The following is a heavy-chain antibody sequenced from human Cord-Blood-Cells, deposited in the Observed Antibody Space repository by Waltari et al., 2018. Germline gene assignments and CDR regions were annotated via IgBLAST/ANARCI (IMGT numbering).Heavy chain of an antibody. J-gene: IGHJ4*02. V-gene: IGHV4-39*01. CDR1: GGSISSSSYY. D-gene: IGHD3-10*01. CDR3: ARRDYYGSGSSPFDY. Sequence: QLQLQESGPGLVKPSETLSLTCTVSGGSISSSSYYWGWIRQPPGKGLEWIGSLYYSGGTYYNPALKSRVTISVATSKNQFSLKLSSVTAADTAVYYCARRDYYGSGSSPFDYWGQGTLVTVSS. CDR2: LYYSGGT.